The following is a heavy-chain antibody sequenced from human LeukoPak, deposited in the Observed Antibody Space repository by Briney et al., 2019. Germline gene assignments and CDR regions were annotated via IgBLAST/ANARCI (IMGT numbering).Heavy chain of an antibody. Sequence: ASVKVSCKASGYTFTSYGISWVRQAPGQGLEWMGWISAYNGNTNYAQKLQGRVTMTTDTSTSTAYMELRSLRSDDTAVYYCARANYYDSSGYFPYFDYWGQETLVTVSS. V-gene: IGHV1-18*01. CDR2: ISAYNGNT. D-gene: IGHD3-22*01. J-gene: IGHJ4*02. CDR3: ARANYYDSSGYFPYFDY. CDR1: GYTFTSYG.